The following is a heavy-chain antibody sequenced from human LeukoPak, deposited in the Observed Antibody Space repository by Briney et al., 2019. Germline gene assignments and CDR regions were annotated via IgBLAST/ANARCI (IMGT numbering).Heavy chain of an antibody. CDR2: IGSSSSYI. CDR3: AASTNHTAMVDY. V-gene: IGHV3-21*01. CDR1: GFTFSSYS. J-gene: IGHJ4*02. D-gene: IGHD5-18*01. Sequence: GGSLRLSCAASGFTFSSYSMNWVRQAPGKGLEWVSSIGSSSSYIYYADSVHGRFTISRDNAKNSLHLQMNSLRAEDTAVYYCAASTNHTAMVDYWGQGTLVTVSS.